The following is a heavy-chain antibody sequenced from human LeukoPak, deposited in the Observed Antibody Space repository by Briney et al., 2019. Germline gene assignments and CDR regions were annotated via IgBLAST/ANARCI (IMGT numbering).Heavy chain of an antibody. CDR1: GGTFSSYS. V-gene: IGHV1-69*04. CDR3: ARVPVGAPPSGDY. Sequence: SVKVSCKASGGTFSSYSISWVRQAPGQGLEWMGRIIPILGIANYAQKFQGRVTITADKSTSTAYMELSSLRSEDTAVYYCARVPVGAPPSGDYWGQGTLVTVSS. CDR2: IIPILGIA. J-gene: IGHJ4*02. D-gene: IGHD1-26*01.